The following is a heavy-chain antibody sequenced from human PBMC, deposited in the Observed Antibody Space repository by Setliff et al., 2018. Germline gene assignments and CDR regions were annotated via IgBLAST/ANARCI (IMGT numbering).Heavy chain of an antibody. J-gene: IGHJ4*02. CDR2: LSSANNYI. CDR3: ARSINGYQQRYDF. D-gene: IGHD3-16*01. V-gene: IGHV3-21*01. CDR1: GFTFSAYS. Sequence: PGGSLRLSCAASGFTFSAYSMSWVRQAPGKGLAWVSSLSSANNYIVYADSVQGRCTISRDNAKNTVYMELNSLRVDDTAVYYCARSINGYQQRYDFWGQGALVTVSS.